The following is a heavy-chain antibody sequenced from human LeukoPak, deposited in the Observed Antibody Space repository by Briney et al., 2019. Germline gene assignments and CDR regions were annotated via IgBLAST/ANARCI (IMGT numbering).Heavy chain of an antibody. CDR2: ISYDGSTK. CDR3: ARGANFFDY. Sequence: GGSLRPSWAASGFTFSDYTMHWVRQAPGKGLEWVAVISYDGSTKYYADSVKGRFTISRDNSKNTLYLQMNSLRAEDTTVYYCARGANFFDYWGQGTLVTVSS. CDR1: GFTFSDYT. J-gene: IGHJ4*02. V-gene: IGHV3-30-3*01. D-gene: IGHD4/OR15-4a*01.